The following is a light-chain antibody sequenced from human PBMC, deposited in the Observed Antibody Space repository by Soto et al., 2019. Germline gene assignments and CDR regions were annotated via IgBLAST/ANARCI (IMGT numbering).Light chain of an antibody. CDR2: DAS. CDR1: QSVSNTY. Sequence: EIVLAQSPATLSLSPGETATLSCGASQSVSNTYLAWYQQKPGLAPRLLIYDASSRATGIPDRFSGSGSGTDFTLTISRLEPEDFAVYYCQQYDKSTITFGGGTKVEIK. CDR3: QQYDKSTIT. J-gene: IGKJ4*01. V-gene: IGKV3D-20*01.